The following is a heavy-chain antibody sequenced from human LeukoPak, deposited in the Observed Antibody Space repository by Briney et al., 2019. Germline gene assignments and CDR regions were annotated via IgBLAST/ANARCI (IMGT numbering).Heavy chain of an antibody. CDR1: GFTFNSYD. D-gene: IGHD4-23*01. V-gene: IGHV3-23*01. J-gene: IGHJ4*02. CDR3: AKADYGGVPFDY. Sequence: PGGSLRLSCAASGFTFNSYDMNWVRQAPGKGLECVSAISGGGGDTYYADSVKGRFTISRDNSKHTLYLQMNSLRAEDTAVYYCAKADYGGVPFDYWGQGTLVTVSS. CDR2: ISGGGGDT.